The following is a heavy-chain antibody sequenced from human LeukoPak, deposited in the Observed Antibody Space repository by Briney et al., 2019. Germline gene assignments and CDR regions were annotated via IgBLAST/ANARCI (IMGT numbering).Heavy chain of an antibody. D-gene: IGHD7-27*01. Sequence: PGGSLRLSCAASGFTFSTYWVHWVRQAPGQGLVWVSRISSDGRNTIYADSVKGRFTISRDSANNTLFLQMNSLRGDDTAVYYCAREWALPGAYYTDVWGKGTTVTVSS. CDR1: GFTFSTYW. CDR2: ISSDGRNT. J-gene: IGHJ6*03. CDR3: AREWALPGAYYTDV. V-gene: IGHV3-74*01.